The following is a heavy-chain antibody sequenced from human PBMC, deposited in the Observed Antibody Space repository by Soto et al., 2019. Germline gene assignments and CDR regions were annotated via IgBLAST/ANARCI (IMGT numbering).Heavy chain of an antibody. CDR3: ARDRGWLTFDS. V-gene: IGHV3-7*01. CDR2: INGDGGEK. Sequence: PGGSVRLSXADSGFTFSSYWMSWVRQAPGKGLEWVANINGDGGEKYYVDSVKGRFTISRDNAKNSLYLLMNSLRAEDTAVYYCARDRGWLTFDSWGEGTLVTVSS. D-gene: IGHD6-19*01. J-gene: IGHJ4*02. CDR1: GFTFSSYW.